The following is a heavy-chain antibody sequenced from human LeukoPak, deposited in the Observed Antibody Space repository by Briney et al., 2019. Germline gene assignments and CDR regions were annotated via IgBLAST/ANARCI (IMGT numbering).Heavy chain of an antibody. J-gene: IGHJ6*02. CDR1: GFTFSSYG. Sequence: GRSLRLSCAASGFTFSSYGMHWVRQAPGKGLEWVSDIWYDGSNKYYADSVKGRFTISRDNSKNTLYLQMNSLRAEDTAVYYCARTKPAFNVWGGYRPQGGMDYWGQGTTVTVSS. D-gene: IGHD3-16*02. CDR3: ARTKPAFNVWGGYRPQGGMDY. CDR2: IWYDGSNK. V-gene: IGHV3-33*01.